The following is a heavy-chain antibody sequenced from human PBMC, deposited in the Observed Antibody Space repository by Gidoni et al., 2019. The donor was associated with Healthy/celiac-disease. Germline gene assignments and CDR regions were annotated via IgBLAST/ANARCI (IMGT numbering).Heavy chain of an antibody. J-gene: IGHJ6*02. V-gene: IGHV3-72*01. CDR2: TRNKANSYTT. CDR3: ARDCSGGSCSVNYGMDV. Sequence: EVQLVESGGGLVQPGGYLRLACAASGFTFSDHYMDWVRQAPGKGLEWVGRTRNKANSYTTEYAASVKGRFTISRDDSKNSLYLQMNSLKTEDTAVYYCARDCSGGSCSVNYGMDVWGQGTTVTVSS. CDR1: GFTFSDHY. D-gene: IGHD2-15*01.